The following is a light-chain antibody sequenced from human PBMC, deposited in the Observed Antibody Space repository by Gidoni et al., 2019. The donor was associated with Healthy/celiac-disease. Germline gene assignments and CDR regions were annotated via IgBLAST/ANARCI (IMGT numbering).Light chain of an antibody. Sequence: DIQMTQSPSSLSASVGDIVTITCRASQSISSYLNWYQQKPGKAPKLLIYAASSLQSGVPSRFSGSGSGTDFTLTISSLQPEDFATYYCQQSYSTPAITFGGGTKVEIK. V-gene: IGKV1-39*01. CDR3: QQSYSTPAIT. CDR1: QSISSY. CDR2: AAS. J-gene: IGKJ4*01.